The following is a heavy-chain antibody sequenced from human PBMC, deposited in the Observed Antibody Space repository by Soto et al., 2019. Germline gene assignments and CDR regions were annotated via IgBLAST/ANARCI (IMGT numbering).Heavy chain of an antibody. V-gene: IGHV4-39*02. CDR1: GGSISSSSYY. CDR2: IYYSGST. J-gene: IGHJ4*02. Sequence: SETLSLTCTVSGGSISSSSYYWGWIRQPPGKGLEWIGSIYYSGSTYYNPSLKSRVTISVDTSKNQFSLKLSSVTAADTAVYYCAKEDIVVVPAVGGFDYWGQGTLVTVSS. D-gene: IGHD2-2*01. CDR3: AKEDIVVVPAVGGFDY.